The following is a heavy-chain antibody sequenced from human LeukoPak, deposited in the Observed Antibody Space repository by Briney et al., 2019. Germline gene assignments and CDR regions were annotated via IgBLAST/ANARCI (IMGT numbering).Heavy chain of an antibody. CDR2: IYYSGNT. CDR1: GGSISSGSCY. D-gene: IGHD2-2*01. J-gene: IGHJ6*03. Sequence: PSETLSLTCSVSGGSISSGSCYWGWIRQPPGKGLEWIGRIYYSGNTYYNPSLKSRVTISVDTSKNQFSLKLSSVTAADTAVYYCARGLCSSTSCYGGFGDRGYYYYMDVWGKGTTVTVSS. CDR3: ARGLCSSTSCYGGFGDRGYYYYMDV. V-gene: IGHV4-39*07.